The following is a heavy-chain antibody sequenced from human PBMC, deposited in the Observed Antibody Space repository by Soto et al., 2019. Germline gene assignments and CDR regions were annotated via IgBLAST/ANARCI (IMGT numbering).Heavy chain of an antibody. D-gene: IGHD5-18*01. V-gene: IGHV1-69*01. CDR1: GGTFTNFG. CDR3: ARGTAMVTTSQDDFYYGMDV. J-gene: IGHJ6*02. CDR2: ILPLFHTT. Sequence: QVQLVQSGAEVKKPGSSVKVSCMASGGTFTNFGFSWVRQAPGQGLEWMGGILPLFHTTNFAQKFQGRVTITADESTSTAYMELSSLRSEDTAVYYCARGTAMVTTSQDDFYYGMDVWGPGTTVIVSS.